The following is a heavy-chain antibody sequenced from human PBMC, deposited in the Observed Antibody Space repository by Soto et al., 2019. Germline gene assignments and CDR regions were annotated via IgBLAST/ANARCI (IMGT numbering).Heavy chain of an antibody. CDR1: GFTFSSYA. D-gene: IGHD3-16*01. J-gene: IGHJ4*02. V-gene: IGHV3-23*01. CDR3: SSNTRYDPPDF. CDR2: ISVSGGST. Sequence: GGSLRLSCAASGFTFSSYAMSWVRQAPGKGLAWVSGISVSGGSTYYADSVKGRFTISRDNSKNTLYLQMNSLRAEDTAVYYCSSNTRYDPPDFWGQGTLVTVSS.